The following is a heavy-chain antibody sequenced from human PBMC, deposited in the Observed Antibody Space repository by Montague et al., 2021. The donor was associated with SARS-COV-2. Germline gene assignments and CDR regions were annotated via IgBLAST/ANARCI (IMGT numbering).Heavy chain of an antibody. J-gene: IGHJ6*02. CDR2: VNEDGSEE. Sequence: SLRLSCAASGFTFSNYWMNWVRQAPGKGLEGVANVNEDGSEEYFVDSVKGRFTISRDNAKNSLSLHINSLRVDDTAVYYCAGWFGEQNVWGQGTTVTVSS. V-gene: IGHV3-7*01. CDR3: AGWFGEQNV. CDR1: GFTFSNYW. D-gene: IGHD3-10*01.